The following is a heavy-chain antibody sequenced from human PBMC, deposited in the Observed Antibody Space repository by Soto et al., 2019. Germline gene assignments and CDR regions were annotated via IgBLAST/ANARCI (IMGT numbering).Heavy chain of an antibody. V-gene: IGHV4-59*08. D-gene: IGHD6-13*01. CDR1: GDSVTSHY. CDR2: MHYTGFS. J-gene: IGHJ5*02. Sequence: SETLSLTCPFSGDSVTSHYLTWIRQSPEKGLEWIGYMHYTGFSHYNPSLKSRLTISVDRSKNQFTLQLTSVTAADTAVYYCARLPVAAAGRYNWFDPWGQGTLVTVSS. CDR3: ARLPVAAAGRYNWFDP.